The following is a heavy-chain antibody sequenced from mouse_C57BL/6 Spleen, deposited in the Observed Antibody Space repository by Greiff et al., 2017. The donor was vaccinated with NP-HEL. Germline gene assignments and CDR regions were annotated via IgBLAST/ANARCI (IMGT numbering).Heavy chain of an antibody. CDR1: GFNIKDDY. J-gene: IGHJ2*01. Sequence: VQLQQSGAELVRPGASVKLSCTASGFNIKDDYMHWVKQRPEQGLEWIGWIDPENGDTEYASKFQGKATITADTSSNPAYLQLSSLTSEDTAVYYCTTGWLFDYWGQGTTLTVSS. D-gene: IGHD2-3*01. CDR3: TTGWLFDY. CDR2: IDPENGDT. V-gene: IGHV14-4*01.